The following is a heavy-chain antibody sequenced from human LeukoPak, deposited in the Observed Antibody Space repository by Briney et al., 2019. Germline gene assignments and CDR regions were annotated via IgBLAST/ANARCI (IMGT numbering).Heavy chain of an antibody. CDR2: IHHSGST. CDR3: ASKLTAVAGYFDY. V-gene: IGHV4-4*02. CDR1: GGSISSDHW. D-gene: IGHD6-19*01. J-gene: IGHJ4*02. Sequence: SETLFLTCAVSGGSISSDHWWSWVRQPPGKGLEWVGEIHHSGSTNYNPSLKSRVSISVDKFKNQFSLKLSSVTAADTAVYYCASKLTAVAGYFDYWGQGTLVTVSS.